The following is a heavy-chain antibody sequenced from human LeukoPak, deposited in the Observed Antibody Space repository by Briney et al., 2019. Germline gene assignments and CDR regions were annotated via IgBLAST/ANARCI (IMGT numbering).Heavy chain of an antibody. D-gene: IGHD1-26*01. CDR2: IIGSSTYT. V-gene: IGHV3-11*03. CDR3: ARIAYSYDASDI. Sequence: GGSLRLSCAASGFTFSDYYMIWIRQAPGKGLEWVSYIIGSSTYTNYADSVKGRFTISRDNAKNSLYLQMNSLRAEDTAVYYCARIAYSYDASDIWGQGTMVTVSS. J-gene: IGHJ3*02. CDR1: GFTFSDYY.